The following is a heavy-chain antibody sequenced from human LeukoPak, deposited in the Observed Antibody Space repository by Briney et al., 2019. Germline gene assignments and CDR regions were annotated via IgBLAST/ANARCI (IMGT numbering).Heavy chain of an antibody. CDR2: IYPGDSDT. CDR3: ARRDGYCSSTSCYADYYYGMDV. D-gene: IGHD2-2*01. Sequence: GESLKISCKGSGYSFTSYWIGWVRQMPGKGLEWMGIIYPGDSDTRYSPSFQGQVTISADKSISTAYLQWSSLKASDTAMYYCARRDGYCSSTSCYADYYYGMDVWGQGATVTVSS. CDR1: GYSFTSYW. J-gene: IGHJ6*02. V-gene: IGHV5-51*01.